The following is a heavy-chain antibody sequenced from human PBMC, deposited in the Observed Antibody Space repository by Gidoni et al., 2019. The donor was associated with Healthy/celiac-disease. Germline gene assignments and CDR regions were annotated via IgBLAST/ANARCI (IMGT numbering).Heavy chain of an antibody. CDR2: IYPGDSDT. Sequence: EVTLVQSGAAVKKPGESLKISCKGSGYSLTSYWIGWVLQMPGKGLEWMGVIYPGDSDTRYSPSFQGQVTISADKSISTAYLQWSSLKASDTAMYYCAIQSGFSLRGSLDYWGQGTLVTVSS. D-gene: IGHD4-17*01. V-gene: IGHV5-51*01. CDR1: GYSLTSYW. CDR3: AIQSGFSLRGSLDY. J-gene: IGHJ4*02.